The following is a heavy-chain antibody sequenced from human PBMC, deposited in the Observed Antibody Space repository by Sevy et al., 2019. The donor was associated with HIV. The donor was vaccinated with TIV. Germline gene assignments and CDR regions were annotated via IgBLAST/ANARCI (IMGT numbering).Heavy chain of an antibody. CDR1: GLSVSDNY. V-gene: IGHV3-66*01. Sequence: GGSLRLSCAASGLSVSDNYMNWVRQAPGKGLELVSVIYSDGRTYYADSVKGRFTISRDNSKNTLYLHMNNLRPEDTAVYYCARDRYYDASAYYYSYYGMDVWGQGTTVTVSS. D-gene: IGHD3-22*01. CDR2: IYSDGRT. J-gene: IGHJ6*02. CDR3: ARDRYYDASAYYYSYYGMDV.